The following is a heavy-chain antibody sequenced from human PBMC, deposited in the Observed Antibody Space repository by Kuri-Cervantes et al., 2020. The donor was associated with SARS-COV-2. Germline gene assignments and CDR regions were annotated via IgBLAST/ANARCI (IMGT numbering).Heavy chain of an antibody. CDR3: ARDTMSSSSWSRYYYYGMDV. D-gene: IGHD6-13*01. J-gene: IGHJ6*02. CDR1: GGSISSYY. CDR2: IYYSGST. V-gene: IGHV4-59*01. Sequence: LRLSCTVSGGSISSYYWSWIRQPPGKGLEWIGYIYYSGSTNYNPSLKSRVTISVDTSKNQFSLKLSSVTAADTAVYYCARDTMSSSSWSRYYYYGMDVWGQGTTVTVSS.